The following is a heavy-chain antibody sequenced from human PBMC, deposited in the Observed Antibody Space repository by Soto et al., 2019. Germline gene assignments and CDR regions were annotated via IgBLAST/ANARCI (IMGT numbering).Heavy chain of an antibody. CDR2: IIPIFGTA. CDR1: GGTFSSYA. CDR3: ARDSTPYSGNYFDAFDI. Sequence: ASVKVSCKASGGTFSSYAISWVRQAPGQGLEWMGGIIPIFGTANYAQKFQGRVTITADKSTSTANNSLFLQMNSLRADDTAVYYCARDSTPYSGNYFDAFDIWGQGTMVTVSS. J-gene: IGHJ3*02. V-gene: IGHV1-69*06. D-gene: IGHD1-26*01.